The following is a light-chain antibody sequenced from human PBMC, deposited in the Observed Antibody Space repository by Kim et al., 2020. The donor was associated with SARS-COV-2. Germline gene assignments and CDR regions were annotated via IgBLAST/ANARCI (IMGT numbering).Light chain of an antibody. J-gene: IGKJ5*01. Sequence: AAEGERVTITCRANQDIRNDLGWYQQNPGRAPKRLIYGSSSLQSEVPSRFSGSGSGTEFTLTISSVQPEDFATYFCLQHSTYPITYGQGTRLEIK. CDR2: GSS. CDR1: QDIRND. V-gene: IGKV1-17*01. CDR3: LQHSTYPIT.